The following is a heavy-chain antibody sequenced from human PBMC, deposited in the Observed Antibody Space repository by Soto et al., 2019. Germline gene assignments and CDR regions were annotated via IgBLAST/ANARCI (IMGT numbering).Heavy chain of an antibody. CDR2: INPNSGGT. V-gene: IGHV1-2*02. J-gene: IGHJ4*02. Sequence: ASVKVSCKASGYTFTGYYMHWVRQAPGQGLEWMGWINPNSGGTNYAQKFQGRVTMTRDTSISTAYMELSRLRSDDTAVYYCARGYDSSGYPPSNWGQGTQVTVSS. D-gene: IGHD3-22*01. CDR3: ARGYDSSGYPPSN. CDR1: GYTFTGYY.